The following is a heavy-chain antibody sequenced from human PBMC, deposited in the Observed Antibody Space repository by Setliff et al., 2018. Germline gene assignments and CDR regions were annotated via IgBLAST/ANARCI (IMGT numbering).Heavy chain of an antibody. J-gene: IGHJ4*02. CDR2: IKQDGSET. CDR1: GFTFSSYW. Sequence: HPGGSLRLSCAASGFTFSSYWMTWVRQAPGKGLEWVANIKQDGSETYYVDSVKGRFTISRDNAKNSLYLQMNSLRAEGTALYYCARGTGTLDYWGQGTLVTVSS. V-gene: IGHV3-7*01. D-gene: IGHD1-1*01. CDR3: ARGTGTLDY.